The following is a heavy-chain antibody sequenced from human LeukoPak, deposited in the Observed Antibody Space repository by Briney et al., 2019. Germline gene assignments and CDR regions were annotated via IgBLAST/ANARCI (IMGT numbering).Heavy chain of an antibody. CDR1: GFIFSDYY. D-gene: IGHD6-13*01. J-gene: IGHJ4*02. CDR3: ARVIAAAGSYLDY. CDR2: ISSSGSTI. Sequence: GGSLRLSCAASGFIFSDYYMSWIRQAPGKGLEWVSYISSSGSTIYYADSVKGRFTISRDNAKNSLYLQMNSLRAEDTAVYYCARVIAAAGSYLDYWGQGTLVTVSS. V-gene: IGHV3-11*01.